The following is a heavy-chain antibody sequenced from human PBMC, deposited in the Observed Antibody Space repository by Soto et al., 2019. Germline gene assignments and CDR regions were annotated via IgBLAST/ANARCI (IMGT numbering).Heavy chain of an antibody. Sequence: SGGSLRLSCAGSGYNFVGFWMHWVRQAPGKGLVWVSRIDNGGTNTVYADAVKGRFTISRDNAKNTLYLQMNSLRAEDTAVYYCAKDRGRPDAFNIWGQGTMLTVSS. CDR2: IDNGGTNT. CDR1: GYNFVGFW. CDR3: AKDRGRPDAFNI. D-gene: IGHD3-10*01. V-gene: IGHV3-74*01. J-gene: IGHJ3*02.